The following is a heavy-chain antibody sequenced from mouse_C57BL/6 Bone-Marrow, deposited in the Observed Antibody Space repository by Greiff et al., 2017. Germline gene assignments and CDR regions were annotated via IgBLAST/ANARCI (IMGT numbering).Heavy chain of an antibody. D-gene: IGHD1-1*01. CDR2: IDPDNGDT. J-gene: IGHJ3*01. V-gene: IGHV14-4*01. CDR1: GFNIKDDY. Sequence: EVKLQESGAELVRPGASVKLSCTASGFNIKDDYMHWVKQRPEQGLEWIGWIDPDNGDTEYASKFQGKATITADTSSNTAYLQLSSLTSEDTAVYYCTFTTVVAPFAYWGQGTLVTVSA. CDR3: TFTTVVAPFAY.